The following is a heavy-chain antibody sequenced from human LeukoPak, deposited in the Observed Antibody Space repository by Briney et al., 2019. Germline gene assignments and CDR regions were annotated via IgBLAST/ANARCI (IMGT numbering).Heavy chain of an antibody. CDR1: GGSFSGYY. CDR2: INHSGNT. V-gene: IGHV4-34*01. Sequence: SETLSLTCGVYGGSFSGYYWSWIRQPPGKGLEWIGEINHSGNTNYNPSLKSRVTISVDTSKNQFSLKLSSVTAADTAVYYCAKESCSGGSCYIFDYWGQGTLVTVSS. J-gene: IGHJ4*02. CDR3: AKESCSGGSCYIFDY. D-gene: IGHD2-15*01.